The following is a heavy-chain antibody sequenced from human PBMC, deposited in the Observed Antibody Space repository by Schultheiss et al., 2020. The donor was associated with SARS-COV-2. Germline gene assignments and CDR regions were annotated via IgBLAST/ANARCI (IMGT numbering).Heavy chain of an antibody. CDR1: GYTFTSYG. Sequence: ASVKVSCKASGYTFTSYGISWVRQAPGQGLEWMGWISAYNGNTNYAQKFQGRVTMTRDTSISTAYMELSRLRSDDTAVYYCARATRFGESTLDYWGQGTLVTVSS. CDR2: ISAYNGNT. V-gene: IGHV1-18*04. CDR3: ARATRFGESTLDY. D-gene: IGHD3-10*01. J-gene: IGHJ4*02.